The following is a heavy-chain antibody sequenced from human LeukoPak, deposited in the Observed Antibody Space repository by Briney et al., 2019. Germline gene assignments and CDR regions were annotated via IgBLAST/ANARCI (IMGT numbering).Heavy chain of an antibody. CDR2: IKQDGSEK. D-gene: IGHD2-2*01. J-gene: IGHJ6*03. CDR3: AREVGVVVPAATYYYYYMDV. Sequence: GGSLRLSCAVSGHTFSSYWMSWVRQAPGQGLERVANIKQDGSEKYYVDSVKGRFTISRDNAKNSLYLQMNSLRAEDTAVYYCAREVGVVVPAATYYYYYMDVWGKGTTVTVSS. V-gene: IGHV3-7*01. CDR1: GHTFSSYW.